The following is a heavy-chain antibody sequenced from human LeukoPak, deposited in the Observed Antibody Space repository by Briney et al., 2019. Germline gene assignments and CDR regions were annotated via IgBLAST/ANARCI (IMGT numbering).Heavy chain of an antibody. CDR3: ARGRPHGNDY. D-gene: IGHD4-23*01. J-gene: IGHJ4*02. Sequence: GGSLRLSCAASGFTVSSNYMNWVRQAPGKGLVWVSRIASDGSSTTYADSVKGRFSISRDNAKNTLYLQMNSLRVEDTAVYYCARGRPHGNDYWGQGTLVTVSS. CDR1: GFTVSSNY. V-gene: IGHV3-74*01. CDR2: IASDGSST.